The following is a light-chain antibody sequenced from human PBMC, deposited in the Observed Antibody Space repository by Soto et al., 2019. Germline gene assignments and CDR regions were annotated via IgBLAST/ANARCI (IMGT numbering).Light chain of an antibody. Sequence: HSALTQPASVSGSPGQSITISCTGTSSDVGSYNLVSWYQQHPGKAPKLMIYEGSKRPSGVSNRFSGSKSGNTASLTISGLQAEDEADYYCCSYAGRDVVFGGGTKVTVL. J-gene: IGLJ2*01. CDR3: CSYAGRDVV. CDR1: SSDVGSYNL. V-gene: IGLV2-23*01. CDR2: EGS.